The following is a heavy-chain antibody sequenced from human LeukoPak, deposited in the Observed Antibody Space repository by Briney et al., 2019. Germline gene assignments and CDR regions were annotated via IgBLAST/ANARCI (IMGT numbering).Heavy chain of an antibody. CDR2: TYYRSKWYN. J-gene: IGHJ5*02. D-gene: IGHD3-9*01. CDR1: GDSVSSNSAA. Sequence: SQTLSLTCAISGDSVSSNSAAWNWIRQSPSRGLEWLGRTYYRSKWYNDYAVSVKSRITINPDTSKNQFSLQLNSVTPEDTAVYYCARRISPRYYDILTGYYLGNWFDPWGQGTLVTVSS. CDR3: ARRISPRYYDILTGYYLGNWFDP. V-gene: IGHV6-1*01.